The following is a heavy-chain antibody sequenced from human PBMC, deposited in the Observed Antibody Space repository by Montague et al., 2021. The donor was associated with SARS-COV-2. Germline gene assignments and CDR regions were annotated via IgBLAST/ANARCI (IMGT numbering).Heavy chain of an antibody. Sequence: TLSLTCSVSSGSISTGHHWSWIRQHPMKGLEWIGYIYYSGSTYYNPSFKGRVTISIDTAKNQFSLELTSMTAADTAVYYCVRDHGQWFGELWGHGLDVWGQGTTVIVSS. CDR3: VRDHGQWFGELWGHGLDV. V-gene: IGHV4-31*03. CDR1: SGSISTGHH. J-gene: IGHJ6*02. CDR2: IYYSGST. D-gene: IGHD3-10*01.